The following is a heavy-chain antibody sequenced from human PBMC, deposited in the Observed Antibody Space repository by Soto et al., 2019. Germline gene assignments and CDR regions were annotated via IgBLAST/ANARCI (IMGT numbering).Heavy chain of an antibody. J-gene: IGHJ6*02. Sequence: ASVKVSCKASGYTFTSYDINWVRQATGQGLEWMGWMNPNSGNTGYAQKFQGRVTMTRNTSISTAYMELSSLRSEDTAVYYCASSPERNYYYGMDVWGQGTTVTVSS. CDR3: ASSPERNYYYGMDV. V-gene: IGHV1-8*01. CDR1: GYTFTSYD. CDR2: MNPNSGNT.